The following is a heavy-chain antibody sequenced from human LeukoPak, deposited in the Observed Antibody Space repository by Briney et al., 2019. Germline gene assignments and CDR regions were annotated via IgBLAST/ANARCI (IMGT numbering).Heavy chain of an antibody. CDR2: IYHSGST. Sequence: SETLSLTCAVSGYSISSGYYWGWIRPPPGEGLEGIGSIYHSGSTYYNPSLKSRVTISVDTSKNQFSLKLSSVTAADTAVYYCARQWELRLEFDYWGQGTLVTVSS. J-gene: IGHJ4*02. V-gene: IGHV4-38-2*01. D-gene: IGHD1-26*01. CDR3: ARQWELRLEFDY. CDR1: GYSISSGYY.